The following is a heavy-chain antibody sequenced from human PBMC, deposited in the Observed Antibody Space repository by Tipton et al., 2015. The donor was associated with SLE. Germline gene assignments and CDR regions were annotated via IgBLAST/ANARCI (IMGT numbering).Heavy chain of an antibody. J-gene: IGHJ4*02. V-gene: IGHV4-34*01. D-gene: IGHD6-13*01. CDR3: ARGRSSSWFSLDY. Sequence: LRLSCAVYGGSFSGYYWSWIRQPPGKGLEWIGEINHSGSTNYNPSLKSRVTISVDTSKNQFSLKLSSVTAADTAVYYCARGRSSSWFSLDYWGQGTLVTVSS. CDR2: INHSGST. CDR1: GGSFSGYY.